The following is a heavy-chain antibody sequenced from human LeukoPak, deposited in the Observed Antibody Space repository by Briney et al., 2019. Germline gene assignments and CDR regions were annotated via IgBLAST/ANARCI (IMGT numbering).Heavy chain of an antibody. V-gene: IGHV3-30*02. Sequence: PGGSLRLSCAASGFTFSSYGMHWVRQAPGKGLEWVAFIRYDGSNKYYADSVKGRFTISRDNSKNTLYLQMNSRRAEDTAVYYCARVFRNSGSYFDFWGQGTLVSVAS. CDR1: GFTFSSYG. J-gene: IGHJ4*02. CDR2: IRYDGSNK. CDR3: ARVFRNSGSYFDF. D-gene: IGHD1-26*01.